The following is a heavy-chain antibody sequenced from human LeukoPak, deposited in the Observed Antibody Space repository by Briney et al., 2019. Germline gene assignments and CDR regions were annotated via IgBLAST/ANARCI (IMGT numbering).Heavy chain of an antibody. CDR1: GGTFSSYA. CDR3: ARDQRTLTTVITGWYFDL. V-gene: IGHV1-69*04. CDR2: IIPILGIA. J-gene: IGHJ2*01. D-gene: IGHD4-17*01. Sequence: SVKVSCKASGGTFSSYAVSWVRQAPGQGLEWMGRIIPILGIANYAQKFQGRVTITADKSTSTAYMELSSLRSEDTAVYYCARDQRTLTTVITGWYFDLWGRGTLVTVSS.